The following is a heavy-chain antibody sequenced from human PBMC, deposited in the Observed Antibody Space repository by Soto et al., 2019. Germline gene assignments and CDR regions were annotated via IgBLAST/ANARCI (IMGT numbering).Heavy chain of an antibody. CDR1: GYTFTSYD. Sequence: QVQLVQSGAEVKKPGASVKVSCKASGYTFTSYDINWVRQATGQGLEWMGWMNPNSGNTGYAQKFQGRVTMTRNTSISTAYMELSSLRSEDTAVYYCAGVGRPWPVPPYYYYGMDAWGQGTTVTVSS. CDR2: MNPNSGNT. D-gene: IGHD6-19*01. J-gene: IGHJ6*02. V-gene: IGHV1-8*01. CDR3: AGVGRPWPVPPYYYYGMDA.